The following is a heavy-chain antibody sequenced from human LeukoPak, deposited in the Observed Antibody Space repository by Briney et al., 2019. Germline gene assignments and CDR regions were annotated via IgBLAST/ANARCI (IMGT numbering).Heavy chain of an antibody. Sequence: GRSLRLSCAASGFILSSYAMHWVRQAPGKGLEWVAVISYDGSNKYYADSVKGRFTISRDNSKNTLYLQMNSLRAEDTAVYYCARDRRIQLWPTFDYWGQGTLVTVSS. D-gene: IGHD5-18*01. CDR3: ARDRRIQLWPTFDY. CDR1: GFILSSYA. V-gene: IGHV3-30*04. J-gene: IGHJ4*02. CDR2: ISYDGSNK.